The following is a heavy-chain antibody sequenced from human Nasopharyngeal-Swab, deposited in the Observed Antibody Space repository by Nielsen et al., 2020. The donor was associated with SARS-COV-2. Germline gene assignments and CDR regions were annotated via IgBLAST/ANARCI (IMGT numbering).Heavy chain of an antibody. J-gene: IGHJ6*03. V-gene: IGHV4-61*01. D-gene: IGHD3-3*01. CDR3: ARVKTIFGVAPYYLDV. CDR2: IHYTGGP. CDR1: GGSASSGSHY. Sequence: SETLSLTCSVSGGSASSGSHYWTWIRQPPGKGLEWIGYIHYTGGPNDNPSLKSRVTISIQTSTNQLTLNLRSVTAADSAVYYCARVKTIFGVAPYYLDVWGRGTKVIVSS.